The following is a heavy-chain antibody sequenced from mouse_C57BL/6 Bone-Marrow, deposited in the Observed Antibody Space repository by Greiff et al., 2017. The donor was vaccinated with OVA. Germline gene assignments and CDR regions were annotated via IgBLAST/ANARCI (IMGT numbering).Heavy chain of an antibody. Sequence: VQLQQSGAELVKPGASVKLSCTASGFNITDSYMHWVKQRTEQGLEWIGRIDPEDGETKSAPKFQGQATITADTSSNTAYLQLSSLTSEDTAVYYVARDFSITTVVASGFAYWGQGTLVTVSA. J-gene: IGHJ3*01. V-gene: IGHV14-2*01. D-gene: IGHD1-1*01. CDR1: GFNITDSY. CDR2: IDPEDGET. CDR3: ARDFSITTVVASGFAY.